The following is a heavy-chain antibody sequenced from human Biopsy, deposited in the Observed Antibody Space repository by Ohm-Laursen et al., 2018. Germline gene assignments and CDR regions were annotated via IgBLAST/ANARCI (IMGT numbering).Heavy chain of an antibody. Sequence: SLRLSCSASGFTFKNYNMNWVRQAPGKGLEWVSSITDSGSHMYYADSVKGRLTISRDNAKNTVFLQMNSLRAEDTAVYYCTRAEAGSGSLLYFDYWGQGTLVTVSS. CDR1: GFTFKNYN. CDR2: ITDSGSHM. CDR3: TRAEAGSGSLLYFDY. V-gene: IGHV3-21*01. J-gene: IGHJ4*02. D-gene: IGHD3-10*01.